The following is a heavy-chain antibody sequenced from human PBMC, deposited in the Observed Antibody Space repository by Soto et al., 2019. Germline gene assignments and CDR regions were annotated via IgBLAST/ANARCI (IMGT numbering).Heavy chain of an antibody. CDR3: ARGYCSSTSCYLSY. CDR1: GYTFTSYD. Sequence: QVQLVQSGAEVKKPGASVKVSCKASGYTFTSYDINWVRQATGQGLEWMGWMNPNSGNTGSAQKFQGTVTMTRNTSISTAYMELSSLRSEDTAVYYCARGYCSSTSCYLSYWGQGTLVTVSS. CDR2: MNPNSGNT. V-gene: IGHV1-8*01. D-gene: IGHD2-2*01. J-gene: IGHJ4*02.